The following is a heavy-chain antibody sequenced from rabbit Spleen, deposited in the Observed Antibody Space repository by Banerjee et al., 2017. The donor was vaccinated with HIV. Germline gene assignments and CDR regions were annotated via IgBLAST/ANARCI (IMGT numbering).Heavy chain of an antibody. CDR1: GFSFSSGYY. J-gene: IGHJ6*01. Sequence: QEQLEESGGGLVKPGASLTLTCKASGFSFSSGYYISWVRQAPGKGLEWIGCIGTGSGSTWYANWAKGRFTISKTSPTTVTLQMTSLTAADTATYFCARDTGSSFSSYSMDLWGPGTLVTVS. CDR3: ARDTGSSFSSYSMDL. D-gene: IGHD8-1*01. CDR2: IGTGSGST. V-gene: IGHV1S45*01.